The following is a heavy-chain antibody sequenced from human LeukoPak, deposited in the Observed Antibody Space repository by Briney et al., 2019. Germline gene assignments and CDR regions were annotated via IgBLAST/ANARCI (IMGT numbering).Heavy chain of an antibody. Sequence: GGSLRLSCAASGFTFSTFGMHWVRQAPGKGLEWVAFISYDGNNQYYADSVKGRFTISRDNSKNTLYLQMNSLRAEDTAVYYCARALGDFWSGYPTLIDYWGQGTLVTVSS. CDR3: ARALGDFWSGYPTLIDY. J-gene: IGHJ4*02. CDR1: GFTFSTFG. V-gene: IGHV3-30*03. D-gene: IGHD3-3*01. CDR2: ISYDGNNQ.